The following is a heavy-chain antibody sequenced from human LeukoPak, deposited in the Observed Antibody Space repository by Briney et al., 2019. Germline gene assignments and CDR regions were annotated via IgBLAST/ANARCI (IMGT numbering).Heavy chain of an antibody. Sequence: SGPTLVNPTQTLTLTCTFSGFSLSSPRMGVGWIRQPPGKALEWLALIYWDDDKRYSPALKSRLTITKDTPKNQVVLTMTNMDPVDTGTYYCAYRRSSGLFDYWGQGTLVTVSS. CDR1: GFSLSSPRMG. CDR2: IYWDDDK. V-gene: IGHV2-5*02. D-gene: IGHD6-19*01. CDR3: AYRRSSGLFDY. J-gene: IGHJ4*02.